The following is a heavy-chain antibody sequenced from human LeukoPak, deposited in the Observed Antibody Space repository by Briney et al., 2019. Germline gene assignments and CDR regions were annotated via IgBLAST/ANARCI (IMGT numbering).Heavy chain of an antibody. CDR1: GGSISSYY. V-gene: IGHV4-59*01. CDR2: IYCSGST. D-gene: IGHD3-10*01. J-gene: IGHJ4*02. CDR3: ARDGMVRGVNYFDY. Sequence: PSETLSLTCTVSGGSISSYYWSWIRQPPGKGLEWIAYIYCSGSTNYNPSLKSRVTISEDTSKNQFSLKLSSVTAADTAVYYCARDGMVRGVNYFDYWGQGTLVTVSS.